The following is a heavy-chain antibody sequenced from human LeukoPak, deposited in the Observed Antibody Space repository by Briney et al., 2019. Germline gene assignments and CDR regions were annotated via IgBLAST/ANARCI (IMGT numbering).Heavy chain of an antibody. Sequence: ASVKVSCKVSGSALSDLAMQGVRQVPAKGGVEMGGLDRESGETLYSDKFQGRVTMAQDTSTDTAYMDLTSLTSGDTAVYYCATGHSTGYHYWFDPWGQGTLVTVSS. D-gene: IGHD2-2*03. CDR3: ATGHSTGYHYWFDP. V-gene: IGHV1-24*01. CDR1: GSALSDLA. CDR2: LDRESGET. J-gene: IGHJ5*02.